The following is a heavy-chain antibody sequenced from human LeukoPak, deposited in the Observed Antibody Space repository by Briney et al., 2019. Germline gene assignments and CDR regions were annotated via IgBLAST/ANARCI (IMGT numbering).Heavy chain of an antibody. CDR1: GFTFSTYG. V-gene: IGHV3-30*03. CDR2: ITYDGYYK. J-gene: IGHJ4*02. CDR3: ARDLSPVVRASPMGY. Sequence: GGSLRLSCAASGFTFSTYGMHWVRQAPGKGLEWVALITYDGYYKYYSDSVKGRFTISSDTSKNTLSLQMNSLRAEDTAVYYCARDLSPVVRASPMGYWGQGTLVTVSS. D-gene: IGHD3-10*01.